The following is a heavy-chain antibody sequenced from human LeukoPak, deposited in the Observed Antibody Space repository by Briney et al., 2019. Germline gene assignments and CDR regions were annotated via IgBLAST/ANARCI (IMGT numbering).Heavy chain of an antibody. D-gene: IGHD5-12*01. CDR2: ISNDGQKI. V-gene: IGHV3-30*04. Sequence: GGSLRLSCATSKFTFNAYAVHWVRQAPGKGLEWVAVISNDGQKIYYADSVKGRFTISRDNAKNSLYLQMNSLRAEDTAVYYCARAGFVGGYDWGGFDYWGQGTLVTVSS. CDR3: ARAGFVGGYDWGGFDY. J-gene: IGHJ4*02. CDR1: KFTFNAYA.